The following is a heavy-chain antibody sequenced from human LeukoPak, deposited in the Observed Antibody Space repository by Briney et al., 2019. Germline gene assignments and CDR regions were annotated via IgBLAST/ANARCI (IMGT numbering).Heavy chain of an antibody. V-gene: IGHV3-21*01. D-gene: IGHD3-3*01. Sequence: GSLRLSCAASGFTFSNYAMSWVRQAPGKGLEWVSSISSSSSYIYYADSVKGRFTISRDNAKNSLYLQMNSLRAEDTAVYYCASLRFLDSDDYWGQGTLVTVSS. CDR2: ISSSSSYI. CDR1: GFTFSNYA. CDR3: ASLRFLDSDDY. J-gene: IGHJ4*02.